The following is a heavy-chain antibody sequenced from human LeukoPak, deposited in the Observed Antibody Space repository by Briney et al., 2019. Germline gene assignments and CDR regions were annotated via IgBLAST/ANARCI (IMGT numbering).Heavy chain of an antibody. D-gene: IGHD6-19*01. CDR3: ARGFIAVAVVFDP. CDR1: GYSISSGYY. V-gene: IGHV4-38-2*02. J-gene: IGHJ5*02. CDR2: IYHSGST. Sequence: SETLSLTCTVSGYSISSGYYWGWIRPPPGKGLEWIGSIYHSGSTYYNPSLKSRVTISVETSKNQFSLKLSSVTAADTAVYYCARGFIAVAVVFDPWGQGTLVTVSS.